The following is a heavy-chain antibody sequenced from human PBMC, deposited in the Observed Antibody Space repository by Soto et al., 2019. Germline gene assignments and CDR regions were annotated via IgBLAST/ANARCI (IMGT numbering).Heavy chain of an antibody. CDR1: GFTFSSYS. Sequence: LRLSCAASGFTFSSYSMNWVRQAPGKGLEWVSYISSTTSITHYADSVKGRFTISRDNAKNSLYLQMNSLRDEDTAVYYCARGHSGDWYWFDPWGQGTLVTVSS. D-gene: IGHD3-9*01. CDR2: ISSTTSIT. CDR3: ARGHSGDWYWFDP. V-gene: IGHV3-48*02. J-gene: IGHJ5*02.